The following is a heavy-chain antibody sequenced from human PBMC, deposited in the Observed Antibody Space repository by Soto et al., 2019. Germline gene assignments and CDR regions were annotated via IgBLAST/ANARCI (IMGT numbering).Heavy chain of an antibody. CDR3: ARVLDYIRVGNWFDP. CDR1: GFTFSSYS. J-gene: IGHJ5*02. Sequence: GGSLRLSCAASGFTFSSYSMNWVRQAPGKGLEWVSSISSSSSYIYYADSVKGRFTISRDNAKNSLYLQMNSLRAEDTAVYYCARVLDYIRVGNWFDPWGQGTLVTVSS. D-gene: IGHD4-4*01. V-gene: IGHV3-21*01. CDR2: ISSSSSYI.